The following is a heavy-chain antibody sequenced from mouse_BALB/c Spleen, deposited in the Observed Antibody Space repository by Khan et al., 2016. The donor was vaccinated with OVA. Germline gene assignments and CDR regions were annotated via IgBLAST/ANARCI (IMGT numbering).Heavy chain of an antibody. Sequence: VQLQQSGTVLARPGASVKMSCKASGYTFTSYWMHWVKQRPGQGLEWIGDIYPGNTDTNYNQKFKGKAKLTAVTSTSTAYMELSSLTNEESAVYYWTRRNWDVAWFAYWGQGTLVTVSA. J-gene: IGHJ3*01. CDR3: TRRNWDVAWFAY. CDR1: GYTFTSYW. D-gene: IGHD4-1*01. CDR2: IYPGNTDT. V-gene: IGHV1-5*01.